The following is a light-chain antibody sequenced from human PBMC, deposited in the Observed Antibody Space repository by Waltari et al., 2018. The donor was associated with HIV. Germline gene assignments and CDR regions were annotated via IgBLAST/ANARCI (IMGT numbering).Light chain of an antibody. V-gene: IGKV3-11*01. CDR2: DAA. CDR1: QSVSSY. CDR3: QPRNNWPSFS. Sequence: EVVLTQSPATLSLSPGNTATLSCRVGQSVSSYLSWYQQKTGQAPRLLIYDAANWATGNPPRFSGSGSGTDFTLTISSLEPEDFAVYYCQPRNNWPSFSFGGGTKVEIK. J-gene: IGKJ4*01.